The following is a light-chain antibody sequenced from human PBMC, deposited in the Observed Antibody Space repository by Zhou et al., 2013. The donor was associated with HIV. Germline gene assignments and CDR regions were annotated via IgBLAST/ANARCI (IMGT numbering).Light chain of an antibody. CDR2: LVS. CDR1: QSISRW. J-gene: IGKJ3*01. CDR3: QQYNSPFT. V-gene: IGKV1-5*03. Sequence: DIQLTQSPSTLSASVGDTVTITCRASQSISRWLAWYQQKPGKAPKLLIYLVSSLEGDVPSRFSGSGSGTEFVLTISGLQPDDFATHYCQQYNSPFTFGPGTKVDMK.